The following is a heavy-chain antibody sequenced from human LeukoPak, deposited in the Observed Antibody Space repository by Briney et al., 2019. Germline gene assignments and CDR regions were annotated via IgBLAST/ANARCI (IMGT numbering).Heavy chain of an antibody. V-gene: IGHV4-59*01. J-gene: IGHJ4*02. CDR2: IFYTGNT. D-gene: IGHD3-16*01. CDR1: GASISSFF. Sequence: SETLSLTCTVSGASISSFFWSWIRQPPGMGLEWVGYIFYTGNTKFNPSLKSRVTISLDTSKKQFSLKLSSVTAADTAVYYCARGGQYDDFDYWGQGTLVTVSS. CDR3: ARGGQYDDFDY.